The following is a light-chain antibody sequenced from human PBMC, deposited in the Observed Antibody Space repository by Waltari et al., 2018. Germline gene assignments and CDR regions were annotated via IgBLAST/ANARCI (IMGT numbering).Light chain of an antibody. V-gene: IGKV3-20*01. CDR1: ESVTNDY. CDR2: DAS. CDR3: QQYGSLPWT. Sequence: EVVLTQSSGTLSLSPGERATLSYRASESVTNDYLAWYQQKPGQAPSLLIYDASIRATGIPDRFSGSGSGTDFTLTITRLEPEDFAVYHCQQYGSLPWTFGQGTKV. J-gene: IGKJ1*01.